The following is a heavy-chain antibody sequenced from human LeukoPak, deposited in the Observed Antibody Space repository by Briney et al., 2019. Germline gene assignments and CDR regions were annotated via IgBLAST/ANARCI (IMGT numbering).Heavy chain of an antibody. Sequence: SETLSLTCAVYGGSFIGYYWSWIRQPPGKGLELIGEINHSGSTNYNPSLKSRVTISVDTSKSQFSRKLSSVTAAHTAVYYCARGIPRRPSDPWGDGTLVSVS. V-gene: IGHV4-34*01. CDR1: GGSFIGYY. CDR2: INHSGST. J-gene: IGHJ5*02. CDR3: ARGIPRRPSDP.